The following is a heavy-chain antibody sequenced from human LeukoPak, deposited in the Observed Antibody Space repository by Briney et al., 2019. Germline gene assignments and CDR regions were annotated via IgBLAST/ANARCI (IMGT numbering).Heavy chain of an antibody. CDR3: ARDFGYGGYEGYGKDV. CDR1: GFTFRTYW. Sequence: GGSLRLSCAASGFTFRTYWLHWVRQAPGKGLVWVSRINSDGSSTNYADSVKGRFTISRDNAKNTLYLQTNSLRAEDTAVYYCARDFGYGGYEGYGKDVWGQGTTVTVSS. V-gene: IGHV3-74*01. J-gene: IGHJ6*02. D-gene: IGHD4-17*01. CDR2: INSDGSST.